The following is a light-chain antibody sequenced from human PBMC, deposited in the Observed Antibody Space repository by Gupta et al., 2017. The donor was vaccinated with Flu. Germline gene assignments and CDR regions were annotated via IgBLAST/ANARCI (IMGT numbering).Light chain of an antibody. CDR3: QQYYMSPKT. CDR1: QSLTSTY. CDR2: GAS. Sequence: VFTQSPGTLSLSPGERAPLSCRASQSLTSTYLAWYQQKPGQSPRLLIYGASSRAADIPDRFSGSGSGTDFTLTISRLEPEDFAVYYCQQYYMSPKTFGQGTKVEVK. J-gene: IGKJ1*01. V-gene: IGKV3-20*01.